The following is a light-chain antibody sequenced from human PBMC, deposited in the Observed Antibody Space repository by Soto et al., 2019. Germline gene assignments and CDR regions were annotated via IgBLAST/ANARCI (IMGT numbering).Light chain of an antibody. J-gene: IGKJ1*01. CDR2: AAS. Sequence: DIQMTQSPSSLSASVGDRVTITCRASQSISSYLNWYQQKPGKAPKLLIYAASSLQSGVPSRFSGSGSGTDLTLTISSLQPEDFAVYYCQQRTDRPTWTFGQGTQVDIK. CDR3: QQRTDRPTWT. V-gene: IGKV1-39*01. CDR1: QSISSY.